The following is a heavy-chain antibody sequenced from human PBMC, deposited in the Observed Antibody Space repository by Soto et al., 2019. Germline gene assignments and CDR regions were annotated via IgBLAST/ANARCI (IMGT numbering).Heavy chain of an antibody. CDR2: INAGNGNT. CDR1: GYTFTSYA. J-gene: IGHJ3*02. CDR3: ARDTQDIVVVVAASHSGAFDI. D-gene: IGHD2-15*01. Sequence: ASVKVSCKASGYTFTSYAMHWVRQAPGQRLEWMGWINAGNGNTKYSQKFQGRVTITRDTSASTAYMELSSLRSEDTAVYYCARDTQDIVVVVAASHSGAFDIWGQGPMVTVSS. V-gene: IGHV1-3*01.